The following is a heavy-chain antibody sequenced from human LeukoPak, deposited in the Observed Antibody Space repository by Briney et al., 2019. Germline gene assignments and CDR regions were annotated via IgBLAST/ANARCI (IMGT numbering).Heavy chain of an antibody. D-gene: IGHD3-3*01. Sequence: ASVKVSCKASGCTFTGYYMHWVRPAPGRGGAWVGWINPNSGGTNYAQKFQGRVTMTRDTSISTAYMELSRLRSDDTAVYYCARDRLYYDFWSGYRALDYWGQGTLVTVSS. V-gene: IGHV1-2*02. CDR1: GCTFTGYY. CDR3: ARDRLYYDFWSGYRALDY. J-gene: IGHJ4*02. CDR2: INPNSGGT.